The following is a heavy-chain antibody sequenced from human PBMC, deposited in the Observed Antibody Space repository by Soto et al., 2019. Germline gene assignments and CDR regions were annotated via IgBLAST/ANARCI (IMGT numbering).Heavy chain of an antibody. V-gene: IGHV1-18*01. J-gene: IGHJ4*02. D-gene: IGHD2-15*01. CDR1: GYTFTSYG. Sequence: ASVKVSCKASGYTFTSYGISWVRQAPGQGLEWMGWISAYNGNTNYAQKLQGRVTMTTDTSTSTAYMELRSLRSEDTAVYYCARQERPRYCSGGSCSGYTFDYWGQGILVTVPQ. CDR2: ISAYNGNT. CDR3: ARQERPRYCSGGSCSGYTFDY.